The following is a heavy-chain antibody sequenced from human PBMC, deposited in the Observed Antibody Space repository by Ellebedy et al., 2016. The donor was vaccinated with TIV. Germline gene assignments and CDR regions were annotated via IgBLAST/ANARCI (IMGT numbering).Heavy chain of an antibody. Sequence: AASVKVSCKASGYTFTTYAMRWVRQAPGQRLEWMAWINAGNGNTKYSQKFQGRVTITRDTSATTVYMELSSLRPEDTAVYYCAKQGGYSYGSPFDYWGQGTLVTVSS. CDR2: INAGNGNT. V-gene: IGHV1-3*01. J-gene: IGHJ4*02. D-gene: IGHD5-18*01. CDR3: AKQGGYSYGSPFDY. CDR1: GYTFTTYA.